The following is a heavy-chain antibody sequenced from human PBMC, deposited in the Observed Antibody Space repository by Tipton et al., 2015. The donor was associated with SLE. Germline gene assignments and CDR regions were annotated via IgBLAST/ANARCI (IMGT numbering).Heavy chain of an antibody. D-gene: IGHD6-19*01. V-gene: IGHV1-8*02. Sequence: QVQLVQSGPEMKKPGASVKVSCTASGYTFIDNYMHWVRQAPGQGLEWMGWMNPNSGNTGYAQKFQGRVAMTRNTSISTAYMELSSLTSEATVVYFCADLAVTGQDYWGQGYLVTVSS. CDR1: GYTFIDNY. CDR3: ADLAVTGQDY. J-gene: IGHJ4*02. CDR2: MNPNSGNT.